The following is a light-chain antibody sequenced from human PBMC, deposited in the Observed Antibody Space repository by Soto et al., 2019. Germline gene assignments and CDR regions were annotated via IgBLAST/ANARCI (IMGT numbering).Light chain of an antibody. J-gene: IGKJ2*01. Sequence: EIVMTQSPATLSVSPGERATLSCRASQSVSSNLAWYQQKPGQAPRLLVYGASSRATGIPDRFSGSGSGTDFTLTISRLEPEDFAVYYCLQYINWPFTFGQGTKVDIK. V-gene: IGKV3D-15*01. CDR1: QSVSSN. CDR3: LQYINWPFT. CDR2: GAS.